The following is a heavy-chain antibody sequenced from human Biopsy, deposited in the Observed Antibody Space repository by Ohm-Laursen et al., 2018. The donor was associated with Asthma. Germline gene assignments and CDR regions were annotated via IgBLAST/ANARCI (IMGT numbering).Heavy chain of an antibody. V-gene: IGHV1-69*01. CDR1: GDIFSSFP. CDR3: ARRNQWLSLSLDF. D-gene: IGHD5-12*01. CDR2: INPLLGST. Sequence: SSVKVSCKTSGDIFSSFPFSWVRQAPRQGLEWMGGINPLLGSTNYAPRFQGRVTLTADESSSTVYMELSSLTSDDTAVYYCARRNQWLSLSLDFWGQGTLVTVSS. J-gene: IGHJ4*02.